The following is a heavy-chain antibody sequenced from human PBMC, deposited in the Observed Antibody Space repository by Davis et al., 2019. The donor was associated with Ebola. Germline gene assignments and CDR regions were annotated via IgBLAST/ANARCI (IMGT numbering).Heavy chain of an antibody. Sequence: GGSLRLSCAASGFIFSDFGMLWVRQAPGKGLEWVSLINGNAITTFYADSMKGRFTISRDNSKNSLYLQMNNLRAEDTALYYCARDLEPFGDYYYYY. V-gene: IGHV3-43*02. CDR1: GFIFSDFG. CDR2: INGNAITT. D-gene: IGHD3-10*01. J-gene: IGHJ6*03. CDR3: ARDLEPFGDYYYYY.